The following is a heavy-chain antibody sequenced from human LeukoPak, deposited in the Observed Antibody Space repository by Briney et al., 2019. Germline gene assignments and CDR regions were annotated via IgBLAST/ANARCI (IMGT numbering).Heavy chain of an antibody. CDR2: IYYSGNT. V-gene: IGHV4-39*02. Sequence: SETLSLTCTVSGVSISSSNSYWGWIRQPPGKGLEWIGSIYYSGNTYYNASLKSQVSISIDTSKNQFSLKLSSVTAADTAVYYCAREDTAMTHRSYYYYYMDVWGKGTTVTISS. D-gene: IGHD5-18*01. CDR1: GVSISSSNSY. J-gene: IGHJ6*03. CDR3: AREDTAMTHRSYYYYYMDV.